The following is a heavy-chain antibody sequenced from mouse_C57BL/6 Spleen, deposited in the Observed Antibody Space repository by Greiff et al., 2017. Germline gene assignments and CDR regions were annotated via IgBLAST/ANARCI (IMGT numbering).Heavy chain of an antibody. CDR2: IDPSDSYT. CDR3: AREDVYYGSSSFDY. D-gene: IGHD1-1*01. J-gene: IGHJ2*01. Sequence: VQLQQPGAELVRPGTSVKLSCKASGYTFTSYWMHWVKQRPGQGLEWIGVIDPSDSYTNYNQKFKGKATLTVDTSSSTAYMQLSSLTSEDSAVYYCAREDVYYGSSSFDYWGQGTTLTVSS. CDR1: GYTFTSYW. V-gene: IGHV1-59*01.